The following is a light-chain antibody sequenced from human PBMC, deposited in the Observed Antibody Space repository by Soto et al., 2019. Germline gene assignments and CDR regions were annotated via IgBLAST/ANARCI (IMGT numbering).Light chain of an antibody. J-gene: IGKJ1*01. Sequence: IVLTQSPGTLSLSPGERTTLSCRASQSISMYLAWYQQKPGQGPRLLIYGASSRATGTPDRFSGSGSGTDFTLTINRLEPEDFALYYCQQYGSSPPTFGQGTKV. CDR2: GAS. CDR3: QQYGSSPPT. CDR1: QSISMY. V-gene: IGKV3-20*01.